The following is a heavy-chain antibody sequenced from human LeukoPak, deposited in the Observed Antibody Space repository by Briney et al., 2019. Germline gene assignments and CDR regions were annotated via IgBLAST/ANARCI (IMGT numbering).Heavy chain of an antibody. Sequence: VQLGGSLRLSCAASGFSFSDSWMSWVRQAPGKGLEWVADMNPDGSVKFYVDSVKGRFTISRDNAKKSLYLLMDSLRAEDTAVYYCARDPSHGALDIWGQGTVVTVSS. CDR1: GFSFSDSW. J-gene: IGHJ3*02. CDR2: MNPDGSVK. V-gene: IGHV3-7*01. CDR3: ARDPSHGALDI.